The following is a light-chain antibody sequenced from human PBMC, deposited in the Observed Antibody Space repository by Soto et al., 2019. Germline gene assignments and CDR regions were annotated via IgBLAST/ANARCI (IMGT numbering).Light chain of an antibody. CDR2: GAS. Sequence: EIVMTQSPAAPSVSPGERATLSCRASQRISSNLAWYQQKPGQAPRLLIYGASTRATNIPARFSGSGSGTEFTLTISSLQSEDFTIYYCQQYNSWPITFGQGTRLEIK. CDR1: QRISSN. J-gene: IGKJ5*01. CDR3: QQYNSWPIT. V-gene: IGKV3-15*01.